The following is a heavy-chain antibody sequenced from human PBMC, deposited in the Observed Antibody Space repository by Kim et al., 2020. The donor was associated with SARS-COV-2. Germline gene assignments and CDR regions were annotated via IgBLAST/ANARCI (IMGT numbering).Heavy chain of an antibody. CDR3: ARTPGYSSGWYAGALGFDP. D-gene: IGHD6-19*01. V-gene: IGHV4-39*01. J-gene: IGHJ5*02. CDR2: IYYSGST. Sequence: SETLSLTCTVSGGSISSSSYYWGWIRQPPGKGLEWIGSIYYSGSTYYNPSLKSRVTISVDTSKNQFSLKLSSVTAADTAVYYCARTPGYSSGWYAGALGFDPWGQGTLVTVSS. CDR1: GGSISSSSYY.